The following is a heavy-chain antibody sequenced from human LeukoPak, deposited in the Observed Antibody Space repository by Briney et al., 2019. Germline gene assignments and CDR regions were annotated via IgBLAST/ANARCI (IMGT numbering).Heavy chain of an antibody. CDR1: GFTFSSYS. D-gene: IGHD3-22*01. CDR2: LSSSATTI. V-gene: IGHV3-48*04. CDR3: ASIDSSGYHTFDY. Sequence: GGSLRLSCAASGFTFSSYSMNWVRQAPGKGLEWVSYLSSSATTIYYADSVKGRFTISRDNAKNSLYLQMNSLRAEDTAVYYCASIDSSGYHTFDYWGQGTLVTVSS. J-gene: IGHJ4*02.